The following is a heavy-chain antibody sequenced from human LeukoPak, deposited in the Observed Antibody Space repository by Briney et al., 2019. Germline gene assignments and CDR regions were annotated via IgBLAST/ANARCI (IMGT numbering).Heavy chain of an antibody. D-gene: IGHD6-19*01. CDR3: ARVRYSSAMDV. J-gene: IGHJ6*02. CDR1: GYTLTELS. Sequence: ASVKVSCKVSGYTLTELSMHWVRQAPGKGPEWMGGFDPEDGETIYAQKFQGRVTMTTDTSTSTAYMELRSLRSDDTAVYYCARVRYSSAMDVWGQGTTVTVSS. CDR2: FDPEDGET. V-gene: IGHV1-24*01.